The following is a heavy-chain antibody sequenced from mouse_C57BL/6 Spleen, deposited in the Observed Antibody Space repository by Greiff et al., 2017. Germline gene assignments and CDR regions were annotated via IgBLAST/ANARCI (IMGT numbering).Heavy chain of an antibody. D-gene: IGHD2-1*01. CDR1: GYTFTSYG. V-gene: IGHV1-81*01. Sequence: QVQLQQSGAELARPGASVKLSCKASGYTFTSYGISWVKQRTGQGLEWIGEIYPRSGNTYYNEKFKGQATLTADKSSSTAYMELRSLTSEDAAVYFCASHLSPYGNYGAMDYWGQGTSVTVSS. J-gene: IGHJ4*01. CDR2: IYPRSGNT. CDR3: ASHLSPYGNYGAMDY.